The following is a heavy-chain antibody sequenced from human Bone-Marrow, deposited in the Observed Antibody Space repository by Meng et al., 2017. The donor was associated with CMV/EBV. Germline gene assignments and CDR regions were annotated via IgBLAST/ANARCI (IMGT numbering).Heavy chain of an antibody. CDR2: INPNSGGT. Sequence: ASVKVSCKASGYTFTGYYMHWVRQAPGQGLEWMGWINPNSGGTNYAQKFQGRVTMTRDTSISTAYMELSRLGSDDTAVYYCARAKRELDQRIMFAFDIWGQGTMVTVSS. CDR3: ARAKRELDQRIMFAFDI. D-gene: IGHD1/OR15-1a*01. CDR1: GYTFTGYY. V-gene: IGHV1-2*02. J-gene: IGHJ3*02.